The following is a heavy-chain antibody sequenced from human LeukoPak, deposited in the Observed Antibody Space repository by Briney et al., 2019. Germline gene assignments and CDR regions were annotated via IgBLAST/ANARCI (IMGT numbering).Heavy chain of an antibody. CDR1: GFTFSSYW. CDR3: ARVGATTWY. V-gene: IGHV3-74*01. J-gene: IGHJ4*02. Sequence: PGGSLRLFCLASGFTFSSYWMHWVRQAPGKGLVWVSRINSDGSSTNYADSVKGRFTISRDNAKNTLYLQVNSLRAEDTAVYYCARVGATTWYWGQGTLVTVSS. D-gene: IGHD1-26*01. CDR2: INSDGSST.